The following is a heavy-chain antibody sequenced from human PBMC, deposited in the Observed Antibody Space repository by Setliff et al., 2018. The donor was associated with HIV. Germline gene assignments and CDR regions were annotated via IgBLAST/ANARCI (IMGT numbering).Heavy chain of an antibody. Sequence: SETLSLTCTVSGGSISSGSYYWSWIRQPAGKGLEWIGRIYISGSTNYNPSLESRVTISLGTSKNQFSLKLSSVTAADTAVYYCAREDYYDSSGYAFDIWGQGTMVTVSS. CDR3: AREDYYDSSGYAFDI. CDR1: GGSISSGSYY. D-gene: IGHD3-22*01. J-gene: IGHJ3*02. V-gene: IGHV4-61*02. CDR2: IYISGST.